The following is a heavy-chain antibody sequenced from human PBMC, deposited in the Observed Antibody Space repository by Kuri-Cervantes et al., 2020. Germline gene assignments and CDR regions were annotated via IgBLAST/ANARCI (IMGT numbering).Heavy chain of an antibody. CDR1: GGTFSSYA. J-gene: IGHJ5*02. CDR2: ISAYNGNT. V-gene: IGHV1-18*01. CDR3: ARGAKRITIFGVVIRSNWFDP. D-gene: IGHD3-3*01. Sequence: ASVKVSCKASGGTFSSYAISWVRQAPGQGLEWMGWISAYNGNTNYAQKLQGRVTMTTDTPTSTAYMELRSLRSDDTAVYYCARGAKRITIFGVVIRSNWFDPWGQGTLVTVSS.